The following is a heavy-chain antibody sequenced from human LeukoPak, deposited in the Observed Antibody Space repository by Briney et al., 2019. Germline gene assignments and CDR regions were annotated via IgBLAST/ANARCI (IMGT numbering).Heavy chain of an antibody. Sequence: SETLSLTCTVSGGSISSSSYHWGWIRQPPGKGLEWIGSIYYSGSTYYNPSLKSRVTISVDTSKNQFSLKLYSVTAADTAVYYCARAGSSGWTQFDYWGQGTLVTVSS. CDR3: ARAGSSGWTQFDY. J-gene: IGHJ4*02. CDR2: IYYSGST. V-gene: IGHV4-39*07. D-gene: IGHD6-19*01. CDR1: GGSISSSSYH.